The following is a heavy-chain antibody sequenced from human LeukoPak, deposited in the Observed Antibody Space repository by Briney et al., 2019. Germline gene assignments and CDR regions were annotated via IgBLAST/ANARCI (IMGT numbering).Heavy chain of an antibody. Sequence: ASETLSLTCIVSGYSISSGYFWGWVRQPPGKGLEWIGIIFHRGSTYYNPSLKSRVTISVDTSKNQFSLKLSSVTAADAAVYYCARSQTGITYANTSAGRRFDYYYYYMDVWGKGTTVTVSS. CDR3: ARSQTGITYANTSAGRRFDYYYYYMDV. V-gene: IGHV4-38-2*02. CDR2: IFHRGST. CDR1: GYSISSGYF. J-gene: IGHJ6*03. D-gene: IGHD2-2*01.